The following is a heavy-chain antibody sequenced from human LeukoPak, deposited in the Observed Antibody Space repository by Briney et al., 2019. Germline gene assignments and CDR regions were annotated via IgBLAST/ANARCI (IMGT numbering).Heavy chain of an antibody. J-gene: IGHJ4*02. CDR3: AKTAGGGKTMEVFDY. D-gene: IGHD1-1*01. CDR1: GFTFSSYA. CDR2: ISGSGGST. Sequence: SGGSLRLSCAASGFTFSSYAMSWVRQAPGKGLEWVSAISGSGGSTYYADSVKGRFTISRDNSKNTLYLQMNSLRAEDTAVYYCAKTAGGGKTMEVFDYWGQGTLVTVSS. V-gene: IGHV3-23*01.